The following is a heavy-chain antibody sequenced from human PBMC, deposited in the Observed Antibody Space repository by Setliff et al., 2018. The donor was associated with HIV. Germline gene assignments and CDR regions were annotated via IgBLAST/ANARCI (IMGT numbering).Heavy chain of an antibody. J-gene: IGHJ5*02. CDR3: AREGLAVAGLNWFDP. Sequence: LSLTCTVSGGSISSYYWTWIRQPPGKGLEWIGYIYYSGSTNYNPSLKSRVTISVDTSKNQFSLKLSSVTAADTAVYYCAREGLAVAGLNWFDPWGQGTLVTVSS. CDR1: GGSISSYY. D-gene: IGHD6-19*01. V-gene: IGHV4-59*01. CDR2: IYYSGST.